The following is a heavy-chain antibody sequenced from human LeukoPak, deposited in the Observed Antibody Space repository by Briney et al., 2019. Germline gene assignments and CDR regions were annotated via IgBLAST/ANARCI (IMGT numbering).Heavy chain of an antibody. CDR3: ARHRGGGGSWENWFDP. CDR1: GGSISSYY. J-gene: IGHJ5*02. Sequence: SETLSLTCTVSGGSISSYYWSWIRQPPGKGLEWIGYIYYSGSTNYNPSLKSRVTISVDTSKNQFSLKLSSVTAADTAVYYCARHRGGGGSWENWFDPWGQGTLVTVSS. CDR2: IYYSGST. D-gene: IGHD6-13*01. V-gene: IGHV4-59*08.